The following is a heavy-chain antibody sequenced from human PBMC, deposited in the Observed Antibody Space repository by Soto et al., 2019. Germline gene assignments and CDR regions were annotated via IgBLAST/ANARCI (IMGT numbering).Heavy chain of an antibody. V-gene: IGHV3-21*01. CDR2: ISDTSSHV. D-gene: IGHD2-15*01. J-gene: IGHJ4*02. CDR3: ERVRSGGSGYFDY. CDR1: GFTFSIYT. Sequence: EVQLVESGGDLVKPGGSLRLSCAASGFTFSIYTMTWVRQAPGKGLEWVSSISDTSSHVFYSDSVEGRSTASRDNAKNSLYLQLNSLRAEDTAVYYCERVRSGGSGYFDYWGQGTLVTVSS.